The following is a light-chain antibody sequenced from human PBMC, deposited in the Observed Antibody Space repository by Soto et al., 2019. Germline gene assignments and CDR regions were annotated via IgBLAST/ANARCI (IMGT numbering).Light chain of an antibody. CDR1: SSDVGGYNY. J-gene: IGLJ1*01. CDR2: DAS. V-gene: IGLV2-11*01. CDR3: CSYAGSYTFEV. Sequence: QSVLXQPRSVSGSPGQSVTISCTGTSSDVGGYNYVSWYQQHPGKAPKLMIYDASKRPSGVPDRFSGSKSGNTASLTISGLQAEDEADYYCCSYAGSYTFEVFGTGTKVTVL.